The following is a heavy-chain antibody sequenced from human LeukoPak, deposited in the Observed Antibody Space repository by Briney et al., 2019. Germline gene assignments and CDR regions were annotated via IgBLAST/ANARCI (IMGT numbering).Heavy chain of an antibody. J-gene: IGHJ6*03. D-gene: IGHD5-18*01. CDR3: ARVEYSYGYYYYYMDV. CDR2: IYTSGST. V-gene: IGHV4-4*07. CDR1: GGSISSYY. Sequence: SETLSLTCTVSGGSISSYYWSWIRQPAGKGLEWIGRIYTSGSTNYNPSLKSRVTISVDTSKNQFSLKLSSVTAADTAVYYCARVEYSYGYYYYYMDVWGKGTTVTVSS.